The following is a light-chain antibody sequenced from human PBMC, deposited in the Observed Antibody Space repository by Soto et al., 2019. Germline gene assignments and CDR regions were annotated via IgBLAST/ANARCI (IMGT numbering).Light chain of an antibody. CDR2: AAS. CDR3: QQYNSYR. V-gene: IGKV1-8*01. J-gene: IGKJ5*01. CDR1: QGISSY. Sequence: AIRMTQAPSSLSASTGDRVTIICRASQGISSYLAWYQQKPGKAPKLLIYAASTLQSGVPSRFSGSGSGTEFTLTISSLQPDDFATYYCQQYNSYRFGQGTRLEIK.